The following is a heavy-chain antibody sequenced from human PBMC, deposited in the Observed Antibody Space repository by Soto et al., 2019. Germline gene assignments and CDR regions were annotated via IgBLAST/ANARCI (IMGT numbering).Heavy chain of an antibody. Sequence: QVQLVQSGAEVKKPGSSVKVSCKASGGTFSSYTISWVRQAPGQGLEWMGRIIPILGIANYAQKFQGRVTITADKSTSTAYMELSSLRSEDAAVYYCARDLPTSSTSSFDYWGQGTLVTVSS. V-gene: IGHV1-69*08. CDR3: ARDLPTSSTSSFDY. J-gene: IGHJ4*02. CDR1: GGTFSSYT. CDR2: IIPILGIA. D-gene: IGHD2-2*01.